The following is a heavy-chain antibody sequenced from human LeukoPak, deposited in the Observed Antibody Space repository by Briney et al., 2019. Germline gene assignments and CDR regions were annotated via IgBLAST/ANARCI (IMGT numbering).Heavy chain of an antibody. J-gene: IGHJ4*02. Sequence: GGSLRLSCAASGFTFSTYCMHWVRQAPGKGPMWVSRICPDGTVTNYADSVKARFIISRDNARNTVYLQMNSLRVKDTAVYYCVRDFRSADYWGQGTLVTVSS. V-gene: IGHV3-74*01. CDR1: GFTFSTYC. CDR3: VRDFRSADY. CDR2: ICPDGTVT.